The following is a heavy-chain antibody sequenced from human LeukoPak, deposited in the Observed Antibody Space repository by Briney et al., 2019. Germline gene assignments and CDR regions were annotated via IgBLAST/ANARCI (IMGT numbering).Heavy chain of an antibody. J-gene: IGHJ6*02. CDR3: ARDSYGFVGRYYYGMDV. Sequence: GGSLRLSCAASGFTFSSYSMNWVRQAPGKGLEWVSSISSSSSYIYYADSVKGRFTISRDNAKNSLYLQMNSLRAEDTAVYYCARDSYGFVGRYYYGMDVWGQGTTVTVSS. CDR2: ISSSSSYI. V-gene: IGHV3-21*01. CDR1: GFTFSSYS. D-gene: IGHD3-16*01.